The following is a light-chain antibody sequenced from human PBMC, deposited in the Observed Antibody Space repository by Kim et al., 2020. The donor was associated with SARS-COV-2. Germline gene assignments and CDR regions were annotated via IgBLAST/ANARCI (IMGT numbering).Light chain of an antibody. V-gene: IGLV3-1*01. Sequence: SYELTQPPSVSVSPGQTASITCSGYKLGDKYVSWYQQKPGQSPVVVIYHDNQRPSGIPERFSGSNSGNTATLTISGTQAMDEADYYCQAWDSSTHNYV. J-gene: IGLJ1*01. CDR1: KLGDKY. CDR2: HDN. CDR3: QAWDSSTHNYV.